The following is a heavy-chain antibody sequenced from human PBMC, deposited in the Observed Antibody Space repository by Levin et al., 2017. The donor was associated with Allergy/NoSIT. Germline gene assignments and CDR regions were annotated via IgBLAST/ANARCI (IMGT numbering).Heavy chain of an antibody. Sequence: GESLKISCAASGFTFTTYWMAWVRQAPGKGLEWVANINQDGSETYYGASVKGRFTISRDNAKKTLYLQMNSLRVEDTALYYCAKTVEGGWGDGHVGNWGQGTRVTVSS. D-gene: IGHD5-24*01. CDR1: GFTFTTYW. CDR3: AKTVEGGWGDGHVGN. CDR2: INQDGSET. V-gene: IGHV3-7*03. J-gene: IGHJ4*02.